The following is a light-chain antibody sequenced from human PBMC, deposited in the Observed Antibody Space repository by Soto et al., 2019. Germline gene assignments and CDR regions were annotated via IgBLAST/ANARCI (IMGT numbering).Light chain of an antibody. Sequence: QSALTQPASVSGSPGQSIAISCTGTFSDVGGYDYVSWYQQHPDKAPKLMIYEVTKRPSGVSNRFSGSKSGNTASLTISGLQREDEADYYCSSHTSGSTRVFGSGTKVTVL. V-gene: IGLV2-14*01. CDR3: SSHTSGSTRV. CDR1: FSDVGGYDY. J-gene: IGLJ1*01. CDR2: EVT.